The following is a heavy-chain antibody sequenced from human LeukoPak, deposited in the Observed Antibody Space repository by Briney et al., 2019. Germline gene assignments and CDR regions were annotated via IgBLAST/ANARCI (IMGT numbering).Heavy chain of an antibody. V-gene: IGHV3-53*01. CDR2: IYTGSTT. J-gene: IGHJ4*02. Sequence: GGSLRLSCAASGFTVSSNYMSWVRQTPGKGLEWVSVIYTGSTTYYADSVKGRFTISRDNSKNTLYLQMNSLRAEDTAVYYCARGLDSSGGGYYFDYWGQGTLVTVPS. D-gene: IGHD3-10*01. CDR3: ARGLDSSGGGYYFDY. CDR1: GFTVSSNY.